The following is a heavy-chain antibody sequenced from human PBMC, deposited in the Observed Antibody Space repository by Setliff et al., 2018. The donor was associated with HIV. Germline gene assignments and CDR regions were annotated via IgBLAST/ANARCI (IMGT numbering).Heavy chain of an antibody. CDR3: ARDDDKLFDY. J-gene: IGHJ4*02. V-gene: IGHV4-61*09. Sequence: SETLSLTCTVSGGSISSGTNYWSWIRQPAGKGLEWIGHIYSTGNTNYNSSLKSRVTMSIDTSKNQFSLKPTSVTAADTAVYYCARDDDKLFDYWGQGALVTV. CDR1: GGSISSGTNY. CDR2: IYSTGNT. D-gene: IGHD3-22*01.